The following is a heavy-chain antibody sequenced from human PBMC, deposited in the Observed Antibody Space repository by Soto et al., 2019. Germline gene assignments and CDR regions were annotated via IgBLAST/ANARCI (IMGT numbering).Heavy chain of an antibody. CDR1: GGSISSSSYY. V-gene: IGHV4-39*01. D-gene: IGHD1-26*01. Sequence: SETLSLTCTVSGGSISSSSYYWGWIRQPPGKGLEWIGSIYYSGSTYYNPSLKSRVTISVDTSKNQFSQKLSSVTAADTAVYYRARSWWDPHNWFDPWGQGTLVTVSS. CDR3: ARSWWDPHNWFDP. CDR2: IYYSGST. J-gene: IGHJ5*02.